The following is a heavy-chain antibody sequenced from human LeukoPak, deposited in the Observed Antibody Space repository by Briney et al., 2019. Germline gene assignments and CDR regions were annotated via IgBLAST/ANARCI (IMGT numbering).Heavy chain of an antibody. CDR2: ISSSSSYI. V-gene: IGHV3-21*01. CDR1: GFTFSSYS. D-gene: IGHD2-2*01. Sequence: GGSLRLSCAASGFTFSSYSMNWVRQAPGKGPEWVSSISSSSSYIYYADLVKGRFTISRDNAKNSLYLQMNSLRAEDTAVYYCARDCSSTSCYDYWGQGTLVTVSS. J-gene: IGHJ4*02. CDR3: ARDCSSTSCYDY.